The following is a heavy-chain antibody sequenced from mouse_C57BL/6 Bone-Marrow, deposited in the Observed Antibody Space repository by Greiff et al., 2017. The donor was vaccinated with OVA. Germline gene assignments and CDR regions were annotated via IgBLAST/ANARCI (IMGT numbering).Heavy chain of an antibody. CDR2: IHPNSGST. CDR3: ARAEVLRPPYAMDY. CDR1: GYTFTSYW. D-gene: IGHD1-2*01. V-gene: IGHV1-64*01. J-gene: IGHJ4*01. Sequence: VQLQQSGAELVKPGASVKLSCKASGYTFTSYWMHWVKQRPGQGLEWIGMIHPNSGSTNYNEKFKSKATLTVDKSSSTAYMQLSSLTSEDSAVYYCARAEVLRPPYAMDYWGQGTSVTVSS.